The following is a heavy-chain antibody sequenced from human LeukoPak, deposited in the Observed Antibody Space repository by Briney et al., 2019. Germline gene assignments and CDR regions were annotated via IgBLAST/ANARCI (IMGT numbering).Heavy chain of an antibody. CDR3: ARGVYYYDSSGYTGGWFDP. J-gene: IGHJ5*02. CDR1: GGTFSGYA. Sequence: GSSVKVSCKASGGTFSGYAISWVRQAPGQGLEWMGRIIPILGTANYAQKFQGRVTITADKSTSTAYMELSSLRSEDTAVYYCARGVYYYDSSGYTGGWFDPWGQGTLVTVSS. CDR2: IIPILGTA. V-gene: IGHV1-69*04. D-gene: IGHD3-22*01.